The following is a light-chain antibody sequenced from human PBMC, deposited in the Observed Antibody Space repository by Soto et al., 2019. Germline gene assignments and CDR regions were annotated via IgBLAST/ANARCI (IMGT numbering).Light chain of an antibody. CDR3: QQHTDWAPIT. V-gene: IGKV3-15*01. CDR2: GAS. J-gene: IGKJ5*01. Sequence: EIVMTQSPSTLSVSPGERATLSSRASQSVNTKLAWYQQKPGQPPRLLIYGASTRAAGVPARFSGSGSGTEFILTISSLQSEDVAVYYCQQHTDWAPITFGQGTRLEIK. CDR1: QSVNTK.